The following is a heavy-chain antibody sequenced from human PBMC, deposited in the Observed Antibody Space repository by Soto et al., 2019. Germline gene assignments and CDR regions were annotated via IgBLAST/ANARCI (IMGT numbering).Heavy chain of an antibody. CDR3: AREMFRGDAGYGLDV. CDR2: INSDGNST. D-gene: IGHD3-10*01. Sequence: PGGSLRLSCAASGFTFSSYAMSWVRQAPGKGLVWVSRINSDGNSTNYADSVKGRFTISRDNAKNTLYLQMNSLRAEDTAVYYCAREMFRGDAGYGLDVWGQGTTVTVSS. J-gene: IGHJ6*02. V-gene: IGHV3-74*01. CDR1: GFTFSSYA.